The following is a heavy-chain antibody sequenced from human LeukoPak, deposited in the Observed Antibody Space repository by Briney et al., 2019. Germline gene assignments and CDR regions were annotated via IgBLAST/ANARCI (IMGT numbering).Heavy chain of an antibody. V-gene: IGHV1-18*01. J-gene: IGHJ6*02. D-gene: IGHD2-15*01. CDR3: ARAHPLGYCSGGSCYSSGYVDV. Sequence: GASVKVSCKASGYTFTSYGISWVRQAPGQGLEWMGWISAYNGNTNYAQKLQGRVTMTTDTSTSTAYMELRSLRSGDTAVYYCARAHPLGYCSGGSCYSSGYVDVWGQGTTVTVSS. CDR2: ISAYNGNT. CDR1: GYTFTSYG.